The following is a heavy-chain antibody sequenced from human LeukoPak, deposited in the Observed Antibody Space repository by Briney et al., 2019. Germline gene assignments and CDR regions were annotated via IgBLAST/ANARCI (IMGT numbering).Heavy chain of an antibody. CDR1: GFTFSTYG. J-gene: IGHJ4*02. D-gene: IGHD6-19*01. CDR3: AKPAISSRGWYYDY. Sequence: GGTLRLSCAASGFTFSTYGMTWVRQAPGKGLEWVSAISGSAATTFYADSVKGRFTISRDNSKNTLYLQMNSLRAEDTAVYYCAKPAISSRGWYYDYWGQGTLVTVSS. CDR2: ISGSAATT. V-gene: IGHV3-23*01.